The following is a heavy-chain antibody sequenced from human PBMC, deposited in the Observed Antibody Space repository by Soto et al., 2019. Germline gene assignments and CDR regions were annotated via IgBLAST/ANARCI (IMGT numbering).Heavy chain of an antibody. CDR2: ISTYSGDT. D-gene: IGHD5-12*01. V-gene: IGHV1-18*01. CDR1: GYTFFTYD. J-gene: IGHJ5*02. Sequence: QVHLVQSGVEVKTPGPSVKVSCQASGYTFFTYDISAVRQAPGQGLEWVGWISTYSGDTKYAQKFQGRVTMTTDTSTTTAYLELRSLRSDDTGVYYCARHHGPTTSENWFDPWGQGTLVSVSS. CDR3: ARHHGPTTSENWFDP.